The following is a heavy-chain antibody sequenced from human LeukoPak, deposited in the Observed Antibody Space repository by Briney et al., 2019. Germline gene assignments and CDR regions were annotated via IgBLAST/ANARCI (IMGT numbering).Heavy chain of an antibody. J-gene: IGHJ4*02. D-gene: IGHD3-3*01. CDR2: ISGSGGST. V-gene: IGHV3-23*01. CDR3: AKEIVITIFGVVTDYFDY. CDR1: GFTFSSYA. Sequence: PGGSLRLSCAASGFTFSSYAMSWVRQAPGKGLEWASAISGSGGSTYYADSVKGRFTISRDNSKNTLYLQMNSLRAEDTAVYYCAKEIVITIFGVVTDYFDYWGQGTLVTVSS.